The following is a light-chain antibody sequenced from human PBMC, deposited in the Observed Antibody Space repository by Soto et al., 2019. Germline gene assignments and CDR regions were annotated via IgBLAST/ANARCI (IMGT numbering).Light chain of an antibody. Sequence: ENVLTQSPGTLSLSPGERATLSCRASQSVSSNSLVWYQQKPVQAPRLLIYGASSRATGIPARFSGSGSGTDLTVTISRLEPEEFAADYGDQYGRSPWTVGQGTRVESK. CDR2: GAS. J-gene: IGKJ1*01. CDR3: DQYGRSPWT. V-gene: IGKV3-20*01. CDR1: QSVSSNS.